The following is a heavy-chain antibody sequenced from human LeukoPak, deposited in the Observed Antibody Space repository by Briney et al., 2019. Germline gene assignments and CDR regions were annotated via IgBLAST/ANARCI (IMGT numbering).Heavy chain of an antibody. V-gene: IGHV1-2*02. D-gene: IGHD6-6*01. J-gene: IGHJ4*02. CDR2: INPNSGGT. CDR1: GYTFTSNY. CDR3: ARDSKVAALDY. Sequence: ASVKVSCKAFGYTFTSNYMHWVRQAPGQGLEWMGWINPNSGGTNYAQKFQGRVTMTRDTSISTAYMELSRLRSDDTAVYYCARDSKVAALDYWGQGTLVTVSS.